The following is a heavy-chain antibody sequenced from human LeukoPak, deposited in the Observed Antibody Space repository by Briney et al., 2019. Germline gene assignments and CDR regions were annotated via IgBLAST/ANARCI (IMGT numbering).Heavy chain of an antibody. CDR3: ARTSRHFYGSGSNLTPWPADMDV. Sequence: SETLSLTCTVSGYSISSGYYWGWIRQPPGKGLEWIGSIYHSGSTYYSPSLKSRVTISVDTSKNQFSLKLSSVTAADTAVYYCARTSRHFYGSGSNLTPWPADMDVWGQGTKVTVSS. V-gene: IGHV4-38-2*02. J-gene: IGHJ6*02. D-gene: IGHD3-10*01. CDR1: GYSISSGYY. CDR2: IYHSGST.